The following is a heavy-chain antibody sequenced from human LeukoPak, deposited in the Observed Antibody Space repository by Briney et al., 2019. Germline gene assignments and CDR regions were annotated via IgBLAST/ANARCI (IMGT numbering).Heavy chain of an antibody. CDR2: IYHSGST. V-gene: IGHV4-38-2*02. J-gene: IGHJ4*02. D-gene: IGHD3-3*01. CDR3: VRVRGHFGVVIG. Sequence: PSETLSLTCTGSGYSISSGYYWGWIRQPPGKGLEWIGSIYHSGSTYYNPSLKSRVTISVDTSKNQFSLKLSSVTAADTAVYYCVRVRGHFGVVIGWGQGTLVTVSS. CDR1: GYSISSGYY.